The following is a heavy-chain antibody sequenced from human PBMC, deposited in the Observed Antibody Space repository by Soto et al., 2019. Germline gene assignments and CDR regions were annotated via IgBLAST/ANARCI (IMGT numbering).Heavy chain of an antibody. CDR2: MNPNSGNT. J-gene: IGHJ5*02. D-gene: IGHD3-3*01. V-gene: IGHV1-8*01. CDR3: AILSPYYDFWSGYYLNWFDP. Sequence: ASVKVSCKASGYTFTSYDINWVRQATGQGLEWMGWMNPNSGNTGYAQKFQGRVTMTRNTSISTAYMELSSLRSEDTVVYYCAILSPYYDFWSGYYLNWFDPWGQGTLVTVSS. CDR1: GYTFTSYD.